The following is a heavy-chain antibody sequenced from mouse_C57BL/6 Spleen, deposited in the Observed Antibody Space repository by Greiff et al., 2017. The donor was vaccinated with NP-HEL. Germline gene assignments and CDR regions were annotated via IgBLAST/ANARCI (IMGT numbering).Heavy chain of an antibody. CDR3: ASAGRGWYFDV. V-gene: IGHV5-2*01. CDR1: EYEFPSHD. J-gene: IGHJ1*03. Sequence: EVQGVESGGGLVQPGESLKLSCESNEYEFPSHDMSWVRKTPEKRLELVAAINSDGGSTYYPDTMERRFIISRDNTKKTLYLHMSSLRSEGTALYYCASAGRGWYFDVWGTGTTVTVSS. CDR2: INSDGGST. D-gene: IGHD4-1*01.